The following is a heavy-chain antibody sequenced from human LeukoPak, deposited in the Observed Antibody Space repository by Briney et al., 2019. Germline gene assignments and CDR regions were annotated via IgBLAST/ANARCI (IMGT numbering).Heavy chain of an antibody. J-gene: IGHJ4*02. D-gene: IGHD5-18*01. CDR3: ARQTAKNVDSARFDS. CDR2: IYYSGTT. V-gene: IGHV4-59*08. Sequence: PSETLSLTCAISGGSINNYYWSWIRQPPGKGLEWIGYIYYSGTTNYSPSLNSRVNISLDTAKNQFSLRLSSVTAADTAVYYCARQTAKNVDSARFDSWGQGTLVTVSS. CDR1: GGSINNYY.